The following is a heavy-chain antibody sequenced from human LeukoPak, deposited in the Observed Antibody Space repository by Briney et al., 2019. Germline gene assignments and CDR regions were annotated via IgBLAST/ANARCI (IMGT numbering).Heavy chain of an antibody. Sequence: ASVKVSCKASGGTFSSYAISWVRQAPGQGLEWMGGITPIFGTAKYAQKFQGRVTITTDESTSTAYMELSSLRSEDTAVYYCARAVGYYDSSGYDYYYYYMHVWGKGTTVTVSS. V-gene: IGHV1-69*05. CDR3: ARAVGYYDSSGYDYYYYYMHV. CDR1: GGTFSSYA. CDR2: ITPIFGTA. J-gene: IGHJ6*03. D-gene: IGHD3-22*01.